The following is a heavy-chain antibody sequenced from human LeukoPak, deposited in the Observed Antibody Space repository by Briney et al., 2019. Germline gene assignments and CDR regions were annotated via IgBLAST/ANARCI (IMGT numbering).Heavy chain of an antibody. J-gene: IGHJ4*02. Sequence: SETLSLTCAVYGGSFSGYYWSWIRQPPGKGLEWIGEINHSGSTNYNPSLKSRVTISVDTSKNQFSLKLSSVTAADTAVYYCARGEWELLRLVYWGQGTLVTVFS. CDR1: GGSFSGYY. CDR2: INHSGST. CDR3: ARGEWELLRLVY. D-gene: IGHD1-26*01. V-gene: IGHV4-34*01.